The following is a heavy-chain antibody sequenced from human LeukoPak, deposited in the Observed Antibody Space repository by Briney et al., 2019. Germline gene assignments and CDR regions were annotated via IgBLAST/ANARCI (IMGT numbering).Heavy chain of an antibody. D-gene: IGHD3-22*01. CDR1: GFTFSSYA. CDR2: ISGSGGST. CDR3: AKSSYDRRCYPIGDDASHM. V-gene: IGHV3-23*01. Sequence: PGGSLRLSCAASGFTFSSYAMSWVRQAPGKRLEWASAISGSGGSTYYADSVKGRFTISRDNSKNTLYLQMNSLRAEDTAVYYCAKSSYDRRCYPIGDDASHMWAQGTLVTVSS. J-gene: IGHJ3*02.